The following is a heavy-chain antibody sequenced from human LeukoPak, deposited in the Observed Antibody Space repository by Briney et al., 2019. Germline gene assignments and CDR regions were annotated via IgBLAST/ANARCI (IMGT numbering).Heavy chain of an antibody. D-gene: IGHD4-11*01. CDR1: GFTFSSYG. J-gene: IGHJ4*02. CDR2: ISYDGSNK. CDR3: ARGASNYGNWEVGY. V-gene: IGHV3-30*03. Sequence: PGGSLRLSCAASGFTFSSYGMHWVRQAPGKGLEWVAVISYDGSNKYYADSVKGRFTISRDNSKNTLYLQMDSLRAEDTAVYYCARGASNYGNWEVGYWGRGTLVTVSS.